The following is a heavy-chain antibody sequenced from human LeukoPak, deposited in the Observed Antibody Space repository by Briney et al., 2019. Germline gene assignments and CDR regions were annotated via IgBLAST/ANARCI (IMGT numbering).Heavy chain of an antibody. CDR3: ARVKVSGAFDI. CDR1: GFTFISYV. CDR2: ISSNGDNT. J-gene: IGHJ3*02. D-gene: IGHD1-14*01. Sequence: GGSLRLSCAISGFTFISYVMSWVRQAPGKGLEYVSAISSNGDNTYYANSVKGRFTISRDNSKNTLYLQMGSLRAEDMAVYYCARVKVSGAFDIWGQGTMVTVPS. V-gene: IGHV3-64*01.